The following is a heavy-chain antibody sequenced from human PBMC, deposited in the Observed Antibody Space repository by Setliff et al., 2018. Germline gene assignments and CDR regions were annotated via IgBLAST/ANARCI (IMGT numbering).Heavy chain of an antibody. D-gene: IGHD3-16*01. CDR1: GYTFTSYY. V-gene: IGHV1-8*02. CDR2: IKVDIDTT. CDR3: ARGLVDERTAYPYAEYFQY. Sequence: ASVKVSCKASGYTFTSYYIHWVRRAPGQGLEWMGVIKVDIDTTGYAQKFQGRVTMTRNTSISTAYMELSSLRSEDTAVYYCARGLVDERTAYPYAEYFQYWGDGTLVTVSS. J-gene: IGHJ4*01.